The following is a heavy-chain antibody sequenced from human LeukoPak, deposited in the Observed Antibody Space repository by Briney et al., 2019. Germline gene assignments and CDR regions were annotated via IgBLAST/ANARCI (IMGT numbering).Heavy chain of an antibody. V-gene: IGHV4-59*01. CDR3: ARVNSGWYYLDY. CDR2: IYYSGST. J-gene: IGHJ4*02. CDR1: GGSISSYY. Sequence: SETLSLTCTVSGGSISSYYWSWIRQPPGKELEWIGYIYYSGSTNYNPSLKSRVTTSVDTSKNQFTLRLSSVTAADTAVYYRARVNSGWYYLDYWGQGTLVTVSS. D-gene: IGHD6-19*01.